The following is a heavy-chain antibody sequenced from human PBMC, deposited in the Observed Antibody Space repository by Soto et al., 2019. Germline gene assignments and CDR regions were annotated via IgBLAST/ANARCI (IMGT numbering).Heavy chain of an antibody. Sequence: PSETLSLTCTVSGGSISSGGYYWSWIRQHPGKGLEWIGYIYYSGSTYYNPSLKSRVTISVDTSKNQFSLRLSSVTAADTAVYYCARDEAAGTHWFDPWGQGALVTVSS. CDR2: IYYSGST. CDR1: GGSISSGGYY. D-gene: IGHD6-13*01. J-gene: IGHJ5*02. CDR3: ARDEAAGTHWFDP. V-gene: IGHV4-31*03.